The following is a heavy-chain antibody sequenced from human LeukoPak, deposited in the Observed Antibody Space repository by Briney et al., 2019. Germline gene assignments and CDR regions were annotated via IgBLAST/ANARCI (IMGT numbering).Heavy chain of an antibody. V-gene: IGHV3-23*01. Sequence: GGALRLSRSASGFTFSSHAMSLVRQAPGKGPGWVSAISSSGGSTYYADSVKGRFTISRDNSKNSLYLQMNSLRAEDTAVYYCAKVSLTTVPVDYWGQGTLVTVSS. CDR2: ISSSGGST. J-gene: IGHJ4*02. CDR1: GFTFSSHA. CDR3: AKVSLTTVPVDY. D-gene: IGHD4-17*01.